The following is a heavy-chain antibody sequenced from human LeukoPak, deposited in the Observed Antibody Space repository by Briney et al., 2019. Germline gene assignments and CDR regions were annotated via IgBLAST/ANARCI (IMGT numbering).Heavy chain of an antibody. V-gene: IGHV4-31*03. CDR2: IYYSGST. CDR1: GGSISSGGYY. D-gene: IGHD3-10*01. J-gene: IGHJ6*02. CDR3: ARAGISSGSYYRNYYYYGMDV. Sequence: PSETLSLTCTVSGGSISSGGYYWSWIRQHPGKGLEWIGYIYYSGSTYYNPSLKSRVTISVDTSKNQFSLKLSSVTAADTAVYYCARAGISSGSYYRNYYYYGMDVWGQGTTVTVSS.